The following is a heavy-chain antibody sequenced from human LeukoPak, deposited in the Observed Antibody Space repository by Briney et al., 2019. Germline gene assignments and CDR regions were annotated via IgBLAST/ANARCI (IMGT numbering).Heavy chain of an antibody. J-gene: IGHJ4*02. CDR3: ARKDGDY. CDR1: GASISASH. Sequence: SETLSLTCIVSGASISASHWTWFRRPAGKTLEWIGLIYSSGSTLLNPSLKTRVAMSLDLTKNQLSLRLTSLTAADTAMYYCARKDGDYWGQGTLVTVSS. CDR2: IYSSGST. V-gene: IGHV4-4*07.